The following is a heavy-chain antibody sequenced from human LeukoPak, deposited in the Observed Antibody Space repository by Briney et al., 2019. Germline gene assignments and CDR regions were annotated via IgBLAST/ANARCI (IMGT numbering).Heavy chain of an antibody. Sequence: GGSLRLSCAASGFTFSSYVMGWVRQAPGKGLEWVSATSGSGGSTYYADSVKGRFTVSRDNSKNTLSMQMNSLRAEDTAVYYCAKAYCTRTTCLSPDYWGQGTLVTVSS. J-gene: IGHJ4*02. V-gene: IGHV3-23*01. D-gene: IGHD2-2*01. CDR3: AKAYCTRTTCLSPDY. CDR2: TSGSGGST. CDR1: GFTFSSYV.